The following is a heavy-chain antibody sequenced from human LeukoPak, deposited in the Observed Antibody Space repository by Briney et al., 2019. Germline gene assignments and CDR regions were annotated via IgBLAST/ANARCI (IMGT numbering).Heavy chain of an antibody. CDR2: ISSSSSTI. CDR3: ASGIVVVTTRAFDI. CDR1: GFTFSSYS. Sequence: GGSLRLSCAASGFTFSSYSMNWVRQAPGKGLEWVSYISSSSSTIYYADSVKGRFTISRDNAKNSLYLQMNSLRAEDTAVYYCASGIVVVTTRAFDIWGQGTMVTVSS. V-gene: IGHV3-48*04. D-gene: IGHD3-22*01. J-gene: IGHJ3*02.